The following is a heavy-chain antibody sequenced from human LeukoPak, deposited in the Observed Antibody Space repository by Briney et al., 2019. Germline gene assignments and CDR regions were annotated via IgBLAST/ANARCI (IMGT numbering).Heavy chain of an antibody. CDR2: IRYDGSNK. J-gene: IGHJ4*02. Sequence: PGGSLRLSCAASGFTFSSYGMHWVRQAPGKGLEWVAFIRYDGSNKYYADSVKGRFTISRDNSKNTLNLQMNSLRAEDTAVYYCARDDGSYSRSPGFDYWGQGTLVTVSS. V-gene: IGHV3-30*02. CDR1: GFTFSSYG. CDR3: ARDDGSYSRSPGFDY. D-gene: IGHD1-26*01.